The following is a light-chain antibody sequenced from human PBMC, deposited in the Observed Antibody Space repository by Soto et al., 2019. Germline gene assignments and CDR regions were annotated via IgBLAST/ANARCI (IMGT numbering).Light chain of an antibody. CDR2: DAS. J-gene: IGKJ2*01. CDR1: QSVSSY. Sequence: EIVLTQSPATLSLSPGERATLSCRSSQSVSSYLVWYQQKPGQAPRLLIYDASNRATGVPARFSGSGSGTDFTLTISSLEPEDFAVYYCQQRTKWLYTCGQGTKLEIK. V-gene: IGKV3-11*01. CDR3: QQRTKWLYT.